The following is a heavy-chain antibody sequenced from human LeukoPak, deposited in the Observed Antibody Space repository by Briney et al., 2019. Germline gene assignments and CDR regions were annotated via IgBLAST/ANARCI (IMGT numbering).Heavy chain of an antibody. CDR3: ARTPDSGWYYFDY. CDR2: INTNTGNP. CDR1: GYTFTNYA. D-gene: IGHD6-19*01. V-gene: IGHV7-4-1*02. Sequence: ASVKVSCTASGYTFTNYAMNWVRQAPGQGLEWMGWINTNTGNPTYAQAFTGRFVVSLDTSVSTAYLQISSLKADDTAVYYCARTPDSGWYYFDYWGQGSLVTVSS. J-gene: IGHJ4*02.